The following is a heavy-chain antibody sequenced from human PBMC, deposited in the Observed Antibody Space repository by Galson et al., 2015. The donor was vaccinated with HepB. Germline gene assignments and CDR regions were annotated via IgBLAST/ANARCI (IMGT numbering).Heavy chain of an antibody. CDR2: IYYSGST. Sequence: LSLTCTVSGGSISSYYWSWIRQPPGKGLEWIGYIYYSGSTNYNPSLKSRVTISVDTSKNQFSLKLSSVTAADTAVYYCATYKRAAGTDYWGQGTLVTVSS. V-gene: IGHV4-59*08. J-gene: IGHJ4*02. D-gene: IGHD6-13*01. CDR1: GGSISSYY. CDR3: ATYKRAAGTDY.